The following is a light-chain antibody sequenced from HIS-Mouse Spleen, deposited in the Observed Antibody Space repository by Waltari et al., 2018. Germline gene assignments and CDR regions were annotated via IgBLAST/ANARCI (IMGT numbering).Light chain of an antibody. Sequence: QSVLTQPPSASGTPGQRVTISCSGSSSNIGSNYVYWYQQLPGTAPKLLIYRNNPRPAGVHERFSGSKSGTAASLAIRVLRSEDEADYYCAAWDDSLSGPVFGGGTKLTVL. CDR1: SSNIGSNY. J-gene: IGLJ3*02. CDR2: RNN. V-gene: IGLV1-47*01. CDR3: AAWDDSLSGPV.